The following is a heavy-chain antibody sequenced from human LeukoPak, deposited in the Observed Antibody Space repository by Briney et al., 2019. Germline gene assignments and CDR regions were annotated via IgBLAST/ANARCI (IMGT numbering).Heavy chain of an antibody. CDR3: ARWGDDFWSGPTRIQYYYYGMDV. CDR2: LTDSGGTT. D-gene: IGHD3-3*01. V-gene: IGHV3-23*01. Sequence: GGSLRLSCVAFGFTFSSYAMGWVRQAPGKRPEWVSSLTDSGGTTYYVDSVKGRFTISRDNSKNTLYLQMNSLRAEDTAVYYCARWGDDFWSGPTRIQYYYYGMDVWGQGTTVTVSS. CDR1: GFTFSSYA. J-gene: IGHJ6*02.